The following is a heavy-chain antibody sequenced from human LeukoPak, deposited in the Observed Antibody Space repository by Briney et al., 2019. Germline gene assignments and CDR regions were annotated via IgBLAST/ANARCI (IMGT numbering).Heavy chain of an antibody. CDR1: GFTFSSSA. J-gene: IGHJ6*03. CDR2: IVVGSGNT. V-gene: IGHV1-58*01. CDR3: ARMPAASPEGYYYYYMDV. Sequence: SVKVSCKASGFTFSSSAVQWVRQARGQHLEWIGWIVVGSGNTNYAQKFQERVTITRDMSTSTAYMEVTSLRSEDTAVYYCARMPAASPEGYYYYYMDVWGKGTTVTVSS. D-gene: IGHD2-2*01.